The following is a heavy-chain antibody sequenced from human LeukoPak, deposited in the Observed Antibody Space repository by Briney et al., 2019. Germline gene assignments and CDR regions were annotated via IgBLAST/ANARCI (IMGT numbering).Heavy chain of an antibody. V-gene: IGHV3-66*01. D-gene: IGHD3-22*01. CDR1: GFTFSSYS. Sequence: GGSLRLSCAASGFTFSSYSMNWVRQAPGKGLESVSVIYSGGSTYYADSVRGRFTISRDNAKNTLNLQMNSLRAEDTAVYYCARDLGQYYDTSDNWFDPWGQGTLVTVSS. CDR2: IYSGGST. CDR3: ARDLGQYYDTSDNWFDP. J-gene: IGHJ5*02.